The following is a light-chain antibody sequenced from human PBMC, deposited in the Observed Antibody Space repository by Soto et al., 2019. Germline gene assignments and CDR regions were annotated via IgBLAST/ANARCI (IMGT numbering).Light chain of an antibody. CDR3: QQYDNLLGFT. V-gene: IGKV1-33*01. CDR2: DAS. CDR1: QDISNY. Sequence: DIQMTQSPSSLSASVGDRVTITCQACQDISNYLNWYQQKPGKAPKLLIYDASNLETGVPSRFSGSGSGTDFTFTISSLQPEDIATYYCQQYDNLLGFTFGPGTKVDIK. J-gene: IGKJ3*01.